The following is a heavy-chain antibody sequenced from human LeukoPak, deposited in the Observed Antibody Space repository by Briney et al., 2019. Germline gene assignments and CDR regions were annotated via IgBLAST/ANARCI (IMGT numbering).Heavy chain of an antibody. CDR3: ARHSSYVSPVRY. V-gene: IGHV4-39*01. J-gene: IGHJ4*02. CDR1: GGSISNSSHY. CDR2: IFYSGST. D-gene: IGHD3-10*02. Sequence: PSETLSLTCTVSGGSISNSSHYWGWIRQPPGKGLEWIGSIFYSGSTYYNPSLKSRVTISVDTSKNQFSLKLSSVTAADTAVYFCARHSSYVSPVRYWGQGTLVTVSP.